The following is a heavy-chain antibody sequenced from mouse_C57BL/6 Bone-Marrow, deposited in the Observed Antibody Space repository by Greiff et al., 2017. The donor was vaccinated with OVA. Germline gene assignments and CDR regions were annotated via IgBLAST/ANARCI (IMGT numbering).Heavy chain of an antibody. CDR1: GFTFSSYA. Sequence: DVMLVESGGGLVKPGGSLKLSCAASGFTFSSYAMSWVRQTPEKRLEWVATISDGGSYTYYPDNVKGRFTISRDNAKNNLYLQMSHLTSEDTAMYYCARDAPLEGYSFDYWGQGTTLTVSS. CDR2: ISDGGSYT. CDR3: ARDAPLEGYSFDY. V-gene: IGHV5-4*01. J-gene: IGHJ2*01.